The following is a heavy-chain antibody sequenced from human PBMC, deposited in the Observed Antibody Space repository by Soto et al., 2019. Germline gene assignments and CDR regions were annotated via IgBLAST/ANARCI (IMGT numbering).Heavy chain of an antibody. D-gene: IGHD2-15*01. Sequence: QVQLVQSGAEVKKPGASVKVSCKASGYTFTSYAMHWVRQAPGQRLEWMGWINAGNGNTKYSQKFQGRVTITRDTSASTAYMELSSMRSEDTAVYYCARVKLLRVNYYYYCGMDVWGQGTKVTFSS. J-gene: IGHJ6*02. CDR3: ARVKLLRVNYYYYCGMDV. CDR2: INAGNGNT. CDR1: GYTFTSYA. V-gene: IGHV1-3*01.